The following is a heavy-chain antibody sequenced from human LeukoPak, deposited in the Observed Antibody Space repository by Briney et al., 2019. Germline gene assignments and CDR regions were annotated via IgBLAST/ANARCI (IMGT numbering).Heavy chain of an antibody. J-gene: IGHJ6*02. CDR1: GGSFSGYY. CDR3: ARGTQWLFFASGAQYGMDV. D-gene: IGHD6-19*01. Sequence: SETLSLTCAVYGGSFSGYYWSWIRQPPGKGLEWIGEINHSGSTNYNPSLKSRVTISVDTSKSQFSLKLSSVTAADTAVYYCARGTQWLFFASGAQYGMDVWGQGTTVTVSS. V-gene: IGHV4-34*01. CDR2: INHSGST.